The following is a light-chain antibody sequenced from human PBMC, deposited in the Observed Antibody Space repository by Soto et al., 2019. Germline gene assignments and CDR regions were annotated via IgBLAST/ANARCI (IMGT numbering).Light chain of an antibody. V-gene: IGLV2-11*01. Sequence: QSALTQPRSVSGSPGQSVTISCTGTSSDVGGYNYVSWYQQHPGKAPKFMIYDFSKRPSGVPDRFSGSKSGNTASLTISGLQADDEADYYCCSYAGSSGGVFGGGTKLTVL. CDR3: CSYAGSSGGV. J-gene: IGLJ3*02. CDR2: DFS. CDR1: SSDVGGYNY.